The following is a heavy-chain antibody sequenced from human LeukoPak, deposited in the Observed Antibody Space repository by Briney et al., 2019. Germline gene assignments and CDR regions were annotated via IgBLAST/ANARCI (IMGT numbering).Heavy chain of an antibody. CDR1: GGSIGSYY. CDR2: INHSGST. D-gene: IGHD2-2*01. J-gene: IGHJ4*02. V-gene: IGHV4-34*01. CDR3: ARVRQLLRFDY. Sequence: PSETLSLTCTVSGGSIGSYYWSWIRQPPGKGLEWIGEINHSGSTNYNPSLKSRVTISVDTSKNQFSLKLSSVTAADTAVYYCARVRQLLRFDYWGQGTLVTVSS.